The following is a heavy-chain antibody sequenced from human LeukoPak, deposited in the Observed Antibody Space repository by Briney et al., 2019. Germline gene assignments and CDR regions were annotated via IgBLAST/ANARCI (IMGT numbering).Heavy chain of an antibody. CDR2: IYYSGST. J-gene: IGHJ5*02. V-gene: IGHV4-39*01. CDR1: GGSISSSSYY. CDR3: ARHAGYCSGGSCYACWFDP. Sequence: SETLSLTCTVSGGSISSSSYYWGWIRQPPGKGLEWIGSIYYSGSTYYNPSLKSRVTISVDTSKNQSSLKLSSVTAADTAVYYCARHAGYCSGGSCYACWFDPWGQGTLVTVSS. D-gene: IGHD2-15*01.